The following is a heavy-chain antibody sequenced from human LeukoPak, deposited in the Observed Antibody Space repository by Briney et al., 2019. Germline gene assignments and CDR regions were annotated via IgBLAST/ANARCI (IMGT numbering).Heavy chain of an antibody. J-gene: IGHJ4*02. CDR3: AREPNDFWSGYQFDY. CDR1: GGSISSYY. Sequence: SETLSLTCTVSGGSISSYYWRWIRQPAGKGLEWIARIYTSGSTNYNPSLKSRVTMSVDTSKNQFSLKLSSVTAADTAVYYCAREPNDFWSGYQFDYWGQGTLVTVSS. D-gene: IGHD3-3*01. V-gene: IGHV4-4*07. CDR2: IYTSGST.